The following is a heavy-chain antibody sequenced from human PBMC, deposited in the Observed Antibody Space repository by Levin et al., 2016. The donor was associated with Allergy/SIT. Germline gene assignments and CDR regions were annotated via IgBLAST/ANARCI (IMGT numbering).Heavy chain of an antibody. V-gene: IGHV2-5*02. Sequence: RQAPGKALEWLALIYWDDDKRYSPSLKSRLTITKDTSRNQVVLTMTNMDPVDTATYYCAHRPAGILPFDPWGQGTLVTVSS. D-gene: IGHD6-13*01. CDR3: AHRPAGILPFDP. J-gene: IGHJ5*02. CDR2: IYWDDDK.